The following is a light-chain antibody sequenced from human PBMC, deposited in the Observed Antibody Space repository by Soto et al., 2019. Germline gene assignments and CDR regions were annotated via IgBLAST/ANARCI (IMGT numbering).Light chain of an antibody. CDR2: AAS. V-gene: IGKV1-39*01. Sequence: DIQMTQSPSSLSASVGDRVTITCRASQSVGNFLNWYQQKPGLPPKYLIYAASNLQSGVPSLFSGSGSGTDFTLTSSNLQPEDFANYYCQQSFTTWTFGQGTKVEVK. CDR1: QSVGNF. CDR3: QQSFTTWT. J-gene: IGKJ1*01.